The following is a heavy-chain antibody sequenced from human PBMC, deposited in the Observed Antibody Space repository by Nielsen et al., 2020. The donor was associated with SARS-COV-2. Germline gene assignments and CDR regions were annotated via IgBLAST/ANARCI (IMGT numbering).Heavy chain of an antibody. Sequence: GSLRLSCTVSGGSISSSSYYWGWIRQPPGKGLEWIGSIYYSGSTYYNPSLKSRVTISVDTSKNQFSLKLSSVTAADTAVYYCARDWGGYCSGGSCRSDAFDIWGQGTMVTVSS. CDR2: IYYSGST. D-gene: IGHD2-15*01. J-gene: IGHJ3*02. CDR1: GGSISSSSYY. V-gene: IGHV4-39*07. CDR3: ARDWGGYCSGGSCRSDAFDI.